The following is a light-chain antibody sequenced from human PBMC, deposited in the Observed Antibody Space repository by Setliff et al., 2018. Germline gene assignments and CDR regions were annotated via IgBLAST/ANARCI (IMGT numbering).Light chain of an antibody. J-gene: IGLJ1*01. CDR2: RNN. CDR1: SSNIGSNT. CDR3: AAWDDRLNWEV. V-gene: IGLV1-44*01. Sequence: QSVLTQLPSASGTPGQRVTISCSGSSSNIGSNTVNWYQQLPGTAPKLLIYRNNQRPSGVPDRFSGSKSGTSASLAISGLQSEDEADYYCAAWDDRLNWEVFGTGTKVTVL.